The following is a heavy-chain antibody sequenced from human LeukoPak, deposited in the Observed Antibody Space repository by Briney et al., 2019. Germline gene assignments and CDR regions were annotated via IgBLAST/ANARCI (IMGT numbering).Heavy chain of an antibody. CDR2: INWNGGST. J-gene: IGHJ4*02. Sequence: GGSLRLSCAASGFTFNDYSMSWVRQAPGKGLEWVSGINWNGGSTGYADSVKGRFTISRDNAKNSLYLQMNSLRAEDTALYYCARRDPESEGDLDYWGQGTLVTVSS. V-gene: IGHV3-20*04. CDR1: GFTFNDYS. D-gene: IGHD2-21*02. CDR3: ARRDPESEGDLDY.